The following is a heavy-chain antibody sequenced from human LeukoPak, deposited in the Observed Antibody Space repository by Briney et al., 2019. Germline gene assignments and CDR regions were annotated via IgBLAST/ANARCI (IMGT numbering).Heavy chain of an antibody. CDR2: INPNSGGT. V-gene: IGHV1-2*02. CDR3: ARADPFFDSSRYHYAFDI. J-gene: IGHJ3*02. CDR1: GYTFTGYY. D-gene: IGHD3-22*01. Sequence: RASVKVSCKASGYTFTGYYMHWVRQAPAQGLEWMGWINPNSGGTNYAQKFQGRVTMTRDTSISTAYMELSRLRSDDTAVYYCARADPFFDSSRYHYAFDIWGQGTMVTVSS.